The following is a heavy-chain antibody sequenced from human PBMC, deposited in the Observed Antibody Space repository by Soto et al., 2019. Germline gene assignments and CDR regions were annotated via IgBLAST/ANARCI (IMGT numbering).Heavy chain of an antibody. CDR2: IKKDGSRT. V-gene: IGHV3-7*04. J-gene: IGHJ3*02. CDR3: ARAVSPGVRTVYLDAFDI. Sequence: EAQLVESGGGLVQPGGSLRLSCEASGFSLGSYWMTWVRQAPGKGLEWVANIKKDGSRTSYLDSVRGRLTISRDTVGNSLTLQKDRLRAGDTGLYFCARAVSPGVRTVYLDAFDIWGQGTMVNVSS. D-gene: IGHD2-2*01. CDR1: GFSLGSYW.